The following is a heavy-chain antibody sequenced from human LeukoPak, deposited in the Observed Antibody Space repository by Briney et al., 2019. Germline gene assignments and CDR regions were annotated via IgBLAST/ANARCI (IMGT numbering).Heavy chain of an antibody. CDR3: AKDAVRGSGIESYYYYGMDV. V-gene: IGHV3-23*01. J-gene: IGHJ6*02. Sequence: GGSVRLSCAASGLNLSCYAMSWLRQAPGKGPAGVSATCGSGCSPYYADSVKGWFTISRDNSKNTLYLQMNSLSAEDTSVYYCAKDAVRGSGIESYYYYGMDVWGQGTTVTVSS. CDR2: TCGSGCSP. CDR1: GLNLSCYA. D-gene: IGHD3-10*01.